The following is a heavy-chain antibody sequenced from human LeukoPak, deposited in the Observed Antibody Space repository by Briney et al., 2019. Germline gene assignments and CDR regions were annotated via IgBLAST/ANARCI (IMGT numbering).Heavy chain of an antibody. Sequence: GGSLRLSCAASGFTFDDYGMSWVRQAPGKGLEWVSGINWNGGSTGYADSVKGRFTISRDNAKNSLYLQMNSLRAEDTALYYCAIVYYDSSGYGGFDYWGQGTPVTVSS. CDR1: GFTFDDYG. V-gene: IGHV3-20*04. CDR2: INWNGGST. J-gene: IGHJ4*02. D-gene: IGHD3-22*01. CDR3: AIVYYDSSGYGGFDY.